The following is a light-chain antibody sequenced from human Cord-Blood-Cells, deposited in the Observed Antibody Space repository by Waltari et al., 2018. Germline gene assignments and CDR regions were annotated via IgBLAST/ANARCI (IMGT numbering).Light chain of an antibody. Sequence: DIVMTQSPLYLPVTPGEPASISCRSSQSLLHSNGYNYLDWYLQKPGQSPKLLIYLGSNRAAGVPDRFSGSGSGTDFTLKISRVEAEDVGVYYCMQALQTPPWTFGQGTKVEIK. CDR2: LGS. J-gene: IGKJ1*01. CDR3: MQALQTPPWT. CDR1: QSLLHSNGYNY. V-gene: IGKV2-28*01.